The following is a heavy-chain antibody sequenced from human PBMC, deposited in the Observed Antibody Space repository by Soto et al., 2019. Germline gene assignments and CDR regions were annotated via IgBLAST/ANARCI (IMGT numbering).Heavy chain of an antibody. V-gene: IGHV3-30*18. CDR2: ISYDGSDN. CDR1: GFTFSSYA. CDR3: AKALGELSPESYDY. J-gene: IGHJ4*02. Sequence: QVQLVESGGGVVQPGRSLRLSCAASGFTFSSYAMHWVRQAPGKGLAWVAVISYDGSDNYYADSVKGRFTISRDNSKNTLNLQMNSLRADDTAVYYCAKALGELSPESYDYWGQGTLITVSS. D-gene: IGHD3-16*02.